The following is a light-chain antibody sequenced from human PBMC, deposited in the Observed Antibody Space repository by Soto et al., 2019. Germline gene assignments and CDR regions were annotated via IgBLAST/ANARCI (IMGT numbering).Light chain of an antibody. V-gene: IGLV2-8*01. Sequence: QSVLTQLPSASGSPGQSVTISCTGSKNDIGVYDFVSWYQHHPGKAPRLIIYEVVQRPSGVPDRFSGSKSGNTASLTVSGLQAADEGDYFCKSYAGSNTYVFGSGTKVTV. CDR3: KSYAGSNTYV. J-gene: IGLJ1*01. CDR1: KNDIGVYDF. CDR2: EVV.